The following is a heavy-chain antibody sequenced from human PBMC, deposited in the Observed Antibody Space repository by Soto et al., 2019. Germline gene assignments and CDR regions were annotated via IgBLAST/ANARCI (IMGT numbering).Heavy chain of an antibody. J-gene: IGHJ6*02. Sequence: QPGGSLRLSCAASGFTFSSYAMSWVRQAPGKGLEWVSAISGSGGSTYYADSVKGRFTISRDNSKNTLYLQMNSLRAEDTAVYYCAKAFYDFWSGYSGAKDGMDVWGQGTTVTVSS. D-gene: IGHD3-3*01. CDR1: GFTFSSYA. CDR2: ISGSGGST. CDR3: AKAFYDFWSGYSGAKDGMDV. V-gene: IGHV3-23*01.